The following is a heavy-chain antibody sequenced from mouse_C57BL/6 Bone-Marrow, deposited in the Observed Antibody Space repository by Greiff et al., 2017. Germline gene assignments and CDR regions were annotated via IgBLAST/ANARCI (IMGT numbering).Heavy chain of an antibody. V-gene: IGHV1-64*01. Sequence: VQLQQPGAELVKPGASVKLSCKASGYTFTSYWMHWVKQRPGQGLEWIGMIHPNSGSTNYNEKFKSKATLTVDKSSSTAYMQLSSLTSEDSAVYYCASNYLAWFAYWGQGTLVTVSA. CDR1: GYTFTSYW. CDR3: ASNYLAWFAY. J-gene: IGHJ3*01. CDR2: IHPNSGST. D-gene: IGHD2-1*01.